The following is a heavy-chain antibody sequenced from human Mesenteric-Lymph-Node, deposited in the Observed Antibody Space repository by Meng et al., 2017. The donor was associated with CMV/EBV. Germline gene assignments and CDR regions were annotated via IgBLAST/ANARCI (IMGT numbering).Heavy chain of an antibody. CDR2: VDPTSGGT. D-gene: IGHD3-22*01. V-gene: IGHV1-2*02. CDR3: ARSPLNTDVPRHYYDNTGFPYYFDY. J-gene: IGHJ4*02. CDR1: AYSFTDYY. Sequence: ASVKVSCKASAYSFTDYYMHWVRQAPGHGLEWVALVDPTSGGTNYAQRFHGRVTLTWDTSISTAYMELSSLKSDDTAVYYCARSPLNTDVPRHYYDNTGFPYYFDYWGQGTLVTVSS.